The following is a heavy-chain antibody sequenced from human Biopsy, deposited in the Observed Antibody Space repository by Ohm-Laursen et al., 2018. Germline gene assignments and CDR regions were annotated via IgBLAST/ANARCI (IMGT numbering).Heavy chain of an antibody. J-gene: IGHJ4*02. CDR1: RFTFEDYA. CDR2: IDWNRGSI. CDR3: AKDKGAHINYGDLYYFDS. D-gene: IGHD3-10*01. Sequence: SLRLSCAASRFTFEDYAMHWVRLAPGKGLEWVSGIDWNRGSIAYGDSVKGRFTISRDNGKNFLYLQMSNLRVEDTALYFCAKDKGAHINYGDLYYFDSWGPGTMVTVSA. V-gene: IGHV3-9*01.